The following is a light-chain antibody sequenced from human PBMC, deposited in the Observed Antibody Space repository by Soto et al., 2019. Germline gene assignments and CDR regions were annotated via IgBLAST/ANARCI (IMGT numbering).Light chain of an antibody. V-gene: IGKV3-15*01. CDR3: QQYNDWPWT. J-gene: IGKJ1*01. CDR1: QSISNN. Sequence: ERVMTQSPATLSMSPGGRATLSCRASQSISNNLAWYQQKSGQAPRLLIYAASTRATGIPGRFSGSGSGTEFTLTISSLQSEDFAVYYCQQYNDWPWTFGLGTKVEIK. CDR2: AAS.